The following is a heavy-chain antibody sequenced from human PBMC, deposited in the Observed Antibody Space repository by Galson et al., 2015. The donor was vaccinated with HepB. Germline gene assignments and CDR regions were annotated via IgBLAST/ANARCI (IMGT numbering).Heavy chain of an antibody. CDR3: TPSLGIEYYDSSGDYLFDY. J-gene: IGHJ4*02. V-gene: IGHV5-10-1*01. CDR2: IDPVDSYT. D-gene: IGHD3-22*01. CDR1: GYNFTNYW. Sequence: QSGAEVKKPGESLRISCQGSGYNFTNYWVTWVRQMPGEGLEWMGKIDPVDSYTNYSPSFQGHVTISTDKSISTAYLQWRSLKTEDTAVYYCTPSLGIEYYDSSGDYLFDYWGQGTLVTVSS.